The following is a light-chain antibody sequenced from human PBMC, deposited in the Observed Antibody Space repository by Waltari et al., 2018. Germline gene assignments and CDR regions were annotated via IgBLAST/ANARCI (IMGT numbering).Light chain of an antibody. V-gene: IGKV3D-20*02. J-gene: IGKJ4*01. CDR3: QQRNDWPLT. CDR1: QSVSSSY. CDR2: GAS. Sequence: EIVLTQSPGTLSLSPGERATLSCRASQSVSSSYLAWYQQKPGQAPRLLIYGASSRATGIPDRFSGSGSGTDFTLTISSLESEDFAFYYCQQRNDWPLTFGGGTKVEIK.